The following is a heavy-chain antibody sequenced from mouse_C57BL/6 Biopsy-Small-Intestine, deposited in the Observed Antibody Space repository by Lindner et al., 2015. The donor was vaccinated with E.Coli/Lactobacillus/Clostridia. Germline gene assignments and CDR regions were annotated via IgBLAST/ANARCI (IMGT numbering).Heavy chain of an antibody. Sequence: VQLQEFGAELVRPGASVKLSCTVSGFNIKDDYMHWVKQRPEQGLEWFGWIDPENGDTEYASKFQGKATITADTSSNTAYLQLNSLTSEDTAVYYCTADGSSPWFAYWGQGTLVTVSA. CDR2: IDPENGDT. J-gene: IGHJ3*01. D-gene: IGHD1-1*01. CDR1: GFNIKDDY. V-gene: IGHV14-4*01. CDR3: TADGSSPWFAY.